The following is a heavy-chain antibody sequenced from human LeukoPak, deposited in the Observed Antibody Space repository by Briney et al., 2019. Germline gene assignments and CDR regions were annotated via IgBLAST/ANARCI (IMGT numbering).Heavy chain of an antibody. Sequence: PGGSLRLSCAASGFSFSTYAMSWVRQAPGEELAWVSAICAGGATIYYADSVKGRFTVSRDNSKNTLYLHMNSLRAEDTAIYYCAKDSGGTYFYYYYYMDVWGKGTTVTVSS. CDR3: AKDSGGTYFYYYYYMDV. CDR1: GFSFSTYA. J-gene: IGHJ6*03. D-gene: IGHD1-26*01. V-gene: IGHV3-23*01. CDR2: ICAGGATI.